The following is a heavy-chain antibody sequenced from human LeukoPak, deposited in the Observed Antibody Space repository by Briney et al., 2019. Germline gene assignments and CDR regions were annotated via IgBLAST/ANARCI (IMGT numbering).Heavy chain of an antibody. Sequence: GGSLRLSCAASGFTFTNDFMTWVRQAPGKGLEWVSAISGSGGSTCYADSVKGRFTISRDNSKNTLYLQMNSLRAEDTAVYYCAKDGARYSSSSPHFDYWGQGTLVTVSS. J-gene: IGHJ4*02. CDR2: ISGSGGST. V-gene: IGHV3-23*01. D-gene: IGHD6-6*01. CDR1: GFTFTNDF. CDR3: AKDGARYSSSSPHFDY.